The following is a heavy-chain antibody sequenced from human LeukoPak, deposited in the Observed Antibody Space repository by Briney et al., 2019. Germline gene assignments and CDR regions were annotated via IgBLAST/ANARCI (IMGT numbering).Heavy chain of an antibody. CDR1: GYTFTGYY. Sequence: ASVKVSCKASGYTFTGYYMHWVRQAPGQGLEWMGWINPNSGGTNYAQKFQGRVTMTRDTSISTVYMELSRLRSDDTAVYYCARDSSGLEDAFDIWGQGTMVTVSS. V-gene: IGHV1-2*02. CDR3: ARDSSGLEDAFDI. J-gene: IGHJ3*02. CDR2: INPNSGGT. D-gene: IGHD6-19*01.